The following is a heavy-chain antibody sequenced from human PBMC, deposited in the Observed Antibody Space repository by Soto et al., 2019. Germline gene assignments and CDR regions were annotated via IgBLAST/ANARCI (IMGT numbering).Heavy chain of an antibody. D-gene: IGHD6-6*01. CDR1: GYSFTSYG. V-gene: IGHV1-18*01. CDR2: IIAYNGNT. Sequence: VSVKVSCKDSGYSFTSYGISWVRQAPGQGREWMGWIIAYNGNTNYAQKLQGRVTMTTDTSTSTAYMELRSLISDDTAVYFVSRERYVATRHSHFDSWGQGTQVTVSS. CDR3: SRERYVATRHSHFDS. J-gene: IGHJ4*02.